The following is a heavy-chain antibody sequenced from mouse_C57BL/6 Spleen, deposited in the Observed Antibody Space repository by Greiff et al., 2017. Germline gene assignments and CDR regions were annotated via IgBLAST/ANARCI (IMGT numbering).Heavy chain of an antibody. D-gene: IGHD2-1*01. J-gene: IGHJ2*01. V-gene: IGHV1-52*01. CDR1: GYTFTSYW. Sequence: QVQLQQPGAELVRPGSSVKLSCKASGYTFTSYWMHWVKQRPIQGLEWIGNIDPSDSETHYNQKFKDKATLTVDKSSSTAYMQLSSLTSEDSAVYYGALIYYGNYDYFDYWGQGTTLTVSS. CDR3: ALIYYGNYDYFDY. CDR2: IDPSDSET.